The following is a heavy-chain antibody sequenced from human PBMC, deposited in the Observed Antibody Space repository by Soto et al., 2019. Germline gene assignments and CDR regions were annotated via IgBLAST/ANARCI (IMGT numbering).Heavy chain of an antibody. J-gene: IGHJ4*02. D-gene: IGHD3-22*01. CDR2: IIPLFGTA. CDR1: GGTFSSYA. V-gene: IGHV1-69*06. Sequence: QVQLVQSGAEVKKPGSSVKVSCKASGGTFSSYAISWVRQAPGQGLEWMGGIIPLFGTANYAQKFQGRVTITADKSTSTAYMELSSLRSEDTAVYYCASTYYYDSSGYYKAFDYWGQGTLVTVSS. CDR3: ASTYYYDSSGYYKAFDY.